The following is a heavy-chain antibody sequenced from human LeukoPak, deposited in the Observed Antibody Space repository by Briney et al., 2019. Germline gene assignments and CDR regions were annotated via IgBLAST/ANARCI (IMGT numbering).Heavy chain of an antibody. CDR3: AREIMVRGEWWFDP. Sequence: SETLSLTCTVSGGSISSSSYYWSWIRQPPGKGLEWIGYIYYSGSTNYNPSLKSRVTISVDTSKNQFSLKLSSVTAADTAVYYCAREIMVRGEWWFDPWGQGTLVTVSS. V-gene: IGHV4-61*01. CDR1: GGSISSSSYY. D-gene: IGHD3-10*01. CDR2: IYYSGST. J-gene: IGHJ5*02.